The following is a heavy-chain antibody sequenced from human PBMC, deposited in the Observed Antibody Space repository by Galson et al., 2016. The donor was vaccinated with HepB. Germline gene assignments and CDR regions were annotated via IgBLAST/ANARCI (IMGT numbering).Heavy chain of an antibody. CDR2: IVVGSGDT. D-gene: IGHD2-21*01. J-gene: IGHJ3*02. CDR3: AADRYCGGNCYSSDAFDI. CDR1: GFTFSSSA. V-gene: IGHV1-58*01. Sequence: SVKVSCKASGFTFSSSAVQWVRQTRGQRLEWIGWIVVGSGDTNSAQKFRERVTITRDMSTSTAYMELSSLRSEATTVYYCAADRYCGGNCYSSDAFDIWGQGTMVTASS.